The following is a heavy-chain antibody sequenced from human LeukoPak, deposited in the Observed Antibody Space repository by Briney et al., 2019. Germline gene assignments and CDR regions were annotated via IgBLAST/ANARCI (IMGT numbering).Heavy chain of an antibody. CDR3: ARDILRLGELSFDY. J-gene: IGHJ4*02. CDR2: IYSGGST. V-gene: IGHV3-66*02. CDR1: GFTVSSNY. D-gene: IGHD3-16*02. Sequence: PGGSLRLSCAASGFTVSSNYMSWVHQAPGKGLEWVSVIYSGGSTYYADSVKGRFTISRDNSKNTLYLQMNSLRAEDMAVYYCARDILRLGELSFDYWGQGTLVTVSS.